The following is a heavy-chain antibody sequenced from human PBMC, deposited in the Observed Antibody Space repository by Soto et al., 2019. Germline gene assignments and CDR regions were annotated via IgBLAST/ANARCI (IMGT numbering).Heavy chain of an antibody. V-gene: IGHV4-39*01. Sequence: SETLSLTCTVSGGSISSSSYYWGWIRQPPGKGLEWIGSIYYSGSTYYNPSLKSRVTIPVDTSKNQFSLELSSVTAADTAVYYCARHIAARESLNYYYYGMDVWGQGTTVTVSS. CDR2: IYYSGST. J-gene: IGHJ6*02. CDR3: ARHIAARESLNYYYYGMDV. D-gene: IGHD6-6*01. CDR1: GGSISSSSYY.